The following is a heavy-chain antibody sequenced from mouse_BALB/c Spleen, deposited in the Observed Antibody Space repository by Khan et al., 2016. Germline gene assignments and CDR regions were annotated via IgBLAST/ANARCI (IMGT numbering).Heavy chain of an antibody. Sequence: VQLKQSGAELVKPGASVKLSCTASGFNIKDTYMHWVKQRPEQGLEWIGRIDPANGNTKYDPKFQGKATITADTSSNTAYLQLSSLPSEATAGNYCASSPYDYDVGFAYWGQGTLVTVSA. CDR3: ASSPYDYDVGFAY. J-gene: IGHJ3*01. CDR1: GFNIKDTY. V-gene: IGHV14-3*02. CDR2: IDPANGNT. D-gene: IGHD2-4*01.